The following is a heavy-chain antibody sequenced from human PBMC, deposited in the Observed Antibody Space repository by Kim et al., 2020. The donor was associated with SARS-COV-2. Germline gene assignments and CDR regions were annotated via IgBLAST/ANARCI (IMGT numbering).Heavy chain of an antibody. CDR1: GFTFDDYT. CDR3: AKDSHGSGSYPDY. J-gene: IGHJ4*02. CDR2: ISWDGGST. V-gene: IGHV3-43*01. Sequence: GGSLRLSCAASGFTFDDYTMHWVRQAPGKGLEWVSLISWDGGSTYYADSVKGRFTISRDNSKNSLYLQMNSLRTEDTALYYCAKDSHGSGSYPDYWGQGTLVTVSS. D-gene: IGHD3-10*01.